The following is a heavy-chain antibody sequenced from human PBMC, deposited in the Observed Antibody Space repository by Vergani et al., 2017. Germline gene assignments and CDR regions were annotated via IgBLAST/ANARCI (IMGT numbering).Heavy chain of an antibody. CDR1: GFTLSNYD. Sequence: QVQLVESGGGVVQRGGSLRLSCATSGFTLSNYDMQWIRQGPGKGLEFVAFIQFDGSNQYYADSVKGRFTFSRDFSKNSLYLQMNSLRTDDTATYYCAKHFRGWGIDYWGQGTQVIVS. J-gene: IGHJ4*02. D-gene: IGHD3-16*01. CDR2: IQFDGSNQ. CDR3: AKHFRGWGIDY. V-gene: IGHV3-30*02.